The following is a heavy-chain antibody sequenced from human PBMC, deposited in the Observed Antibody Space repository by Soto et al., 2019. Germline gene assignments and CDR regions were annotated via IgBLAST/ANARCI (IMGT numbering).Heavy chain of an antibody. D-gene: IGHD3-22*01. Sequence: SETLSLTCTVSGGSFSSFYWSWIRQPPGKGLEWIGYVYYSGTTNYNPPLKGRVSISVDTSKNQFSLKLTSVTAADTAVYYCATYDSGGKFDFWGLGTLVTVSS. J-gene: IGHJ4*02. CDR1: GGSFSSFY. CDR3: ATYDSGGKFDF. V-gene: IGHV4-59*01. CDR2: VYYSGTT.